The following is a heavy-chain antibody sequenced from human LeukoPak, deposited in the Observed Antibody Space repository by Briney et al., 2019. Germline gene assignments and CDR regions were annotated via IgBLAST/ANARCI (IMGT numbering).Heavy chain of an antibody. D-gene: IGHD1-7*01. Sequence: ASVKVSCKASGYTFTSFGINWVRQAPGQGLEWMGWISAYNGNTNYAQNIQGRVTMTTDTSTSTAYMELRSLRSDDTAVYYCARWSRNSLSDFDYWGQGTLVTVSS. CDR1: GYTFTSFG. CDR2: ISAYNGNT. CDR3: ARWSRNSLSDFDY. V-gene: IGHV1-18*01. J-gene: IGHJ4*02.